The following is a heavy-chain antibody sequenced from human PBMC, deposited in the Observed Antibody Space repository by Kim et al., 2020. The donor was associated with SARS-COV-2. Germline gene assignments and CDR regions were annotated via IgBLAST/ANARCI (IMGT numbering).Heavy chain of an antibody. D-gene: IGHD6-19*01. CDR3: ARGSGWAFDY. J-gene: IGHJ4*02. V-gene: IGHV1-3*01. Sequence: KFSHNLQGRVTITRDTSASTAYRELTSLRSEDTAIYYCARGSGWAFDYWGQGTLVTVAS.